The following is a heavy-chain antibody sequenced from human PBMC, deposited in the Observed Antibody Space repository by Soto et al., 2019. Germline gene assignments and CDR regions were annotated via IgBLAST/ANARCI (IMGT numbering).Heavy chain of an antibody. CDR3: AKDGPPTGIGPQWYFDL. D-gene: IGHD6-13*01. Sequence: EVQLLESGGGLVQPGGSLRLSCAASGFTFSSYALTWVRQAPGKGLEWVSAIGTGDRTYYAAPVKGRFTISRNNSKNTVYLQMNSLRADDTAVYYCAKDGPPTGIGPQWYFDLWGRGSLVTVSS. J-gene: IGHJ2*01. V-gene: IGHV3-23*01. CDR1: GFTFSSYA. CDR2: IGTGDRT.